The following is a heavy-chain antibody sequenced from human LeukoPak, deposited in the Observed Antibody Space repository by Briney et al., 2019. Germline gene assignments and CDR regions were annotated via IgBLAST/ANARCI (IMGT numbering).Heavy chain of an antibody. CDR2: IYYSGST. Sequence: SETLFLTCTVSGDSISTSNSYWGWIRQPPGKGLEWIGYIYYSGSTNYNPSLKSLVTISVDTSKNQFSLKLSSVTAADTAVYYCARTYSRHYYFDYWGQGTLVTVSS. D-gene: IGHD6-13*01. V-gene: IGHV4-61*05. CDR3: ARTYSRHYYFDY. CDR1: GDSISTSNSY. J-gene: IGHJ4*02.